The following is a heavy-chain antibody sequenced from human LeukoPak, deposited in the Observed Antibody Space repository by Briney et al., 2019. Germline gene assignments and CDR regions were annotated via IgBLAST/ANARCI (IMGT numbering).Heavy chain of an antibody. D-gene: IGHD5-24*01. CDR3: ARTIEMATISYFDY. V-gene: IGHV3-48*03. Sequence: GGSVRLSCAAAGFTFSSYEMNWVRQAPGKGLEWVSYISSSDSTIYYADSVKGRFTISRDNAKNSLYLQMNSLRAGDTAVYYCARTIEMATISYFDYWGQGTLVTVSS. J-gene: IGHJ4*02. CDR1: GFTFSSYE. CDR2: ISSSDSTI.